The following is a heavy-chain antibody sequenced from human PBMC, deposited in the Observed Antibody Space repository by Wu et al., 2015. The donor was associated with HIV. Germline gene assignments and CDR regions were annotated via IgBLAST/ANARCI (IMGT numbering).Heavy chain of an antibody. CDR1: GYTFTGYY. CDR2: INPNSGGT. V-gene: IGHV1-2*02. D-gene: IGHD6-13*01. J-gene: IGHJ6*02. Sequence: QVQLVQSGAEVKKPGASVKVSCKASGYTFTGYYMHWVRQAPGQGLEWMGWINPNSGGTNYAQKFQGRVTMTRDTSISTAYMELSRLRSDDTAVYYXARIAAEYYYYYGMDVWGQGTTVTASS. CDR3: ARIAAEYYYYYGMDV.